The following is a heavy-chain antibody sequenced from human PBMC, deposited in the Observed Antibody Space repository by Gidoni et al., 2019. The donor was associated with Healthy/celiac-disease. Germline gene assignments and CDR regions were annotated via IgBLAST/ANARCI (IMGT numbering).Heavy chain of an antibody. CDR2: IIPIFGTA. D-gene: IGHD3-22*01. CDR1: GGTFSSYA. V-gene: IGHV1-69*01. J-gene: IGHJ4*02. Sequence: QVQLVQSGAEVKKPGSSVKVSCKASGGTFSSYAISWVRQAPGQGLEWMGGIIPIFGTANYAQKFQGRVTITADESTSTAYMELSSLRSEDTAVYYCARVWGPNYYDSSGRYYFDYWGQGTLVTVSS. CDR3: ARVWGPNYYDSSGRYYFDY.